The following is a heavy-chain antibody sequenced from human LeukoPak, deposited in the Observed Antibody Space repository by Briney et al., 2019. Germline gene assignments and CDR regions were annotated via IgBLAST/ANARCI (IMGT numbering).Heavy chain of an antibody. V-gene: IGHV2-5*01. J-gene: IGHJ4*02. CDR2: IYWKDDN. CDR1: VFSLSTSGVG. CDR3: AHSIRFLEWQLYH. Sequence: SGPTLVNPTQTRTLTCTFSVFSLSTSGVGVGWIRQPPGKALEWLGVIYWKDDNHYSPSLKSRLTITKDTSKNQVVLTMTNMAPVDTATYYCAHSIRFLEWQLYHWGQGTLLTVSS. D-gene: IGHD3-3*01.